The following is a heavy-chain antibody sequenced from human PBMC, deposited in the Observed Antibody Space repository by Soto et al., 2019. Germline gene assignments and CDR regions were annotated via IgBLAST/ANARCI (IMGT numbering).Heavy chain of an antibody. J-gene: IGHJ3*01. CDR1: GFIFGNYA. D-gene: IGHD2-21*02. Sequence: GGSLRLSCAASGFIFGNYAMNWVRQAPGKGLEWISSISDPGTSTYYANSVKGRFSMSRDNSKNTLFLQMNRLRADDTAVYFCAKSLVTPSDAFDLWGRGTLVTVSS. CDR2: ISDPGTST. CDR3: AKSLVTPSDAFDL. V-gene: IGHV3-23*01.